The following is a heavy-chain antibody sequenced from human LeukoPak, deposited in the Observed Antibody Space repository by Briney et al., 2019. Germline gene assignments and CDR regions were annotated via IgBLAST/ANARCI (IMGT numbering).Heavy chain of an antibody. J-gene: IGHJ4*02. CDR3: ASLWATGSRSV. D-gene: IGHD3-9*01. V-gene: IGHV4-59*01. Sequence: SETLSLTCTVSGGSISSYYWSWIRQPPGKGLEWIGYIYYSGSTNYNPSLKSRVTISVDTSKNLFSLKLSSVTAADTAVYYCASLWATGSRSVWGQGTLVTVSS. CDR1: GGSISSYY. CDR2: IYYSGST.